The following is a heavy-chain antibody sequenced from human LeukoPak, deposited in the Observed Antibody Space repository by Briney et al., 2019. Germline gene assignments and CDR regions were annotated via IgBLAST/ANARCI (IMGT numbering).Heavy chain of an antibody. D-gene: IGHD1-1*01. V-gene: IGHV3-21*01. CDR1: GFTFSSYS. J-gene: IGHJ2*01. Sequence: GGSLRLSCAASGFTFSSYSMNWVRQAPGKGLEWVSSISGSSSYIYYADSVKGRFTISRDNAKNSLYLQMNSLRAEDTAVYYCAGRDTTGYIPREWDYWYIDLWGRGTLVSVSS. CDR2: ISGSSSYI. CDR3: AGRDTTGYIPREWDYWYIDL.